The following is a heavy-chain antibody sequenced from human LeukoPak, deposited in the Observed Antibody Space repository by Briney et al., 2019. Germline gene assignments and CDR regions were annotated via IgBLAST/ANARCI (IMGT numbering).Heavy chain of an antibody. D-gene: IGHD3-10*01. CDR1: GYTFTGQY. V-gene: IGHV1-24*01. Sequence: GASVKVSCKASGYTFTGQYIHWVRQAPGKGLEWMGGFDPEDGETIYAQKFQGRVTMTEDTSTDTAYMELSSLRSEDTAVYYCATVIRRAKMYYYGSGSYSWFDPWGQGTLVTVSS. J-gene: IGHJ5*02. CDR3: ATVIRRAKMYYYGSGSYSWFDP. CDR2: FDPEDGET.